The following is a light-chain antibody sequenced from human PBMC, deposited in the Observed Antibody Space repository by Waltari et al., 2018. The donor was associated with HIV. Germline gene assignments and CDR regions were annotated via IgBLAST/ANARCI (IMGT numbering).Light chain of an antibody. CDR1: NIGSQS. V-gene: IGLV3-21*02. CDR2: DDS. J-gene: IGLJ2*01. CDR3: QVWHSNSDHVV. Sequence: SYVLTQPPSVSVAPGQTARITCEGNNIGSQSVHWYQQRPGQAPALVVHDDSDRPSGIPERFSGSNSGKTATLTISRVEAGDEADYYCQVWHSNSDHVVFGGGTKLTVL.